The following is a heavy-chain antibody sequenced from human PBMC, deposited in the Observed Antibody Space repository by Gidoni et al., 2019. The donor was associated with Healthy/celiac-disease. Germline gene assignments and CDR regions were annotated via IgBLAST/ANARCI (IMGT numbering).Heavy chain of an antibody. CDR3: ARGIAWLLRYNWFDP. D-gene: IGHD3-22*01. CDR1: GFPFSSSW. Sequence: EVQLVESGGGLVQPGGSLRLACAASGFPFSSSWVGLVRQAPGQGLDGVANIKQDGSKKYYVDSVKGRFTISRDNAKNSLYLQMNSLRAEDTAVYYCARGIAWLLRYNWFDPWGQGTLVTVSS. J-gene: IGHJ5*02. V-gene: IGHV3-7*01. CDR2: IKQDGSKK.